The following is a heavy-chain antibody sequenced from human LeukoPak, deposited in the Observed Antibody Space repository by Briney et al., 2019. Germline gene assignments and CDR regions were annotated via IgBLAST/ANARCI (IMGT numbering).Heavy chain of an antibody. J-gene: IGHJ4*02. CDR3: ARVYVGSGTRSDY. D-gene: IGHD3-10*01. Sequence: ASVKVSCKASGYTFTGYYMHWVRQAPGQGLEWMGWINPNSGGTNYAQKFQGRVTMTRDTSISTAYMELSRLRSDDTAVYYCARVYVGSGTRSDYWGQGTLVTVSS. V-gene: IGHV1-2*02. CDR1: GYTFTGYY. CDR2: INPNSGGT.